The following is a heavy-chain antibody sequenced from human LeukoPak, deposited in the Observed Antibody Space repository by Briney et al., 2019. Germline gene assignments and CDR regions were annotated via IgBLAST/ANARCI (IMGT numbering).Heavy chain of an antibody. CDR2: VYYSGST. J-gene: IGHJ4*02. CDR3: ATSYPSGSYGNLDY. V-gene: IGHV4-39*01. CDR1: GGSIRNSISY. Sequence: KPSETLSPTRTVPGGSIRNSISYWGWFRQPPGKGLEYIGSVYYSGSTYYNPSHKSRLTISVDTSKNQFSLKLSSVTAADTAVYYCATSYPSGSYGNLDYWGQGTLVSVSS. D-gene: IGHD3-10*01.